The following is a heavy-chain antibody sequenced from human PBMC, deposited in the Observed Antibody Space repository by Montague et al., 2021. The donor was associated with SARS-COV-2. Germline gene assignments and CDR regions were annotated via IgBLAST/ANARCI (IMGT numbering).Heavy chain of an antibody. J-gene: IGHJ3*02. CDR1: GFTFRSYT. CDR3: ARDGWAHYYDSSGYEGNFDI. Sequence: SLRLSFSASGFTFRSYTMNWVRQAPGKGLEWVSCISSSSSYIYYADSVKGRFTIFRDNAKNSLFLQMNSLRAEDTAVYYCARDGWAHYYDSSGYEGNFDIWGQGTMVTVSS. D-gene: IGHD3-22*01. CDR2: ISSSSSYI. V-gene: IGHV3-21*01.